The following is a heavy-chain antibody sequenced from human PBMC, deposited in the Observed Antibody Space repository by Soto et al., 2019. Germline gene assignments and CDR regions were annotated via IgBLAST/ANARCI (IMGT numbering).Heavy chain of an antibody. CDR1: GYNFNQYY. V-gene: IGHV1-46*02. CDR3: ASGHDDSDVPRWDH. J-gene: IGHJ4*02. CDR2: INLRGGTT. Sequence: QVQLVQSGPEVRKPGASVRLSCATSGYNFNQYYIHWVRQAPGQGLEWMGIINLRGGTTEYAHKFRGRVTVTGDTSTRTAYMELSSLRSEDTAVYFCASGHDDSDVPRWDHWGQGTLITVSS. D-gene: IGHD4-17*01.